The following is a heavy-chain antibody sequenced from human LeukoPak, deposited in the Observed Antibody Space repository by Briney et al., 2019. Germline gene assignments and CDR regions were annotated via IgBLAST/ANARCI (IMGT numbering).Heavy chain of an antibody. CDR2: IYYGGST. Sequence: PSETLSLTCTVSGGSISSYYWSWIRQPPGKGLEWIGYIYYGGSTNYNPSLKSRVTISVDTSKNQFSLKLSSVTAADTAVYYCARDNYYDSSGYDRWGQGTLVTVSS. CDR1: GGSISSYY. CDR3: ARDNYYDSSGYDR. D-gene: IGHD3-22*01. V-gene: IGHV4-59*01. J-gene: IGHJ5*02.